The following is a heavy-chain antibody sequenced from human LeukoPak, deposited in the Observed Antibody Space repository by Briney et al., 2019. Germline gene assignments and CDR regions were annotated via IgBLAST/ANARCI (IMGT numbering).Heavy chain of an antibody. J-gene: IGHJ4*02. Sequence: GGSLRLSCAASGFTFSSYSMNWVRQAPGKGLEWVSAISGSGGNTYYADSVKGRFTTSRDNSKNTLYLQMNSLRAEDTAVYYCAKPAKTDSADYWGQGALVTVSS. CDR2: ISGSGGNT. D-gene: IGHD1-14*01. V-gene: IGHV3-23*01. CDR1: GFTFSSYS. CDR3: AKPAKTDSADY.